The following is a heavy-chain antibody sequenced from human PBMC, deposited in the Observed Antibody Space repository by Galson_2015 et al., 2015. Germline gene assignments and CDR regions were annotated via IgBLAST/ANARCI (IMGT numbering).Heavy chain of an antibody. CDR2: ISGSGGST. J-gene: IGHJ4*02. V-gene: IGHV3-23*01. CDR3: AKSRTPATIAAGRIDY. Sequence: SLRLSCAASGFTFSSYAMSWVRQAPGKGLEWVSAISGSGGSTYYADSVKGRFTISRDNSKNTLYLQMNSLRAEDTAVYYCAKSRTPATIAAGRIDYWGQGTLVTVSS. D-gene: IGHD6-13*01. CDR1: GFTFSSYA.